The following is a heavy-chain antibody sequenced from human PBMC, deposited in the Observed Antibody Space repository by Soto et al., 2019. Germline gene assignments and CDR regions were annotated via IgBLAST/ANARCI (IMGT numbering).Heavy chain of an antibody. CDR3: ARVIGPYSSSWYLRYYYYYGMDV. Sequence: EASVKVSCKASGYTFTSYDINWVRQATGQGLEWMGWMNPNSGNTGYAQKFQGRVTMTRNTSISTAYMELSSLRSEDTAVYYCARVIGPYSSSWYLRYYYYYGMDVWGQGTTVTVSS. CDR1: GYTFTSYD. V-gene: IGHV1-8*01. J-gene: IGHJ6*02. D-gene: IGHD6-13*01. CDR2: MNPNSGNT.